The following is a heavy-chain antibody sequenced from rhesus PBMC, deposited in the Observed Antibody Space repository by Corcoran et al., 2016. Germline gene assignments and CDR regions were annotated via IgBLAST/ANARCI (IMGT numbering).Heavy chain of an antibody. CDR1: GFTFSSYE. D-gene: IGHD3-28*01. Sequence: DVQLVESGGGLVKPGGSLRLSCVASGFTFSSYEMHWVRQAPGKGLEWVSVFSESGGTIYYADSGKGRFTIARDTDKNSRFLQMNSLRAEDTAVYYCTRNYYDSGYYTGGYFDYWGQGVLVTVSS. J-gene: IGHJ4*01. CDR3: TRNYYDSGYYTGGYFDY. CDR2: FSESGGTI. V-gene: IGHV3-100*02.